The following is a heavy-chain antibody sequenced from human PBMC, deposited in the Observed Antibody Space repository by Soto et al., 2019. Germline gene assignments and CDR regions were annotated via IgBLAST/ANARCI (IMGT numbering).Heavy chain of an antibody. D-gene: IGHD3-3*02. CDR2: IGGGDDI. J-gene: IGHJ3*01. CDR3: AKDSISYNGIYDAFDV. Sequence: VQLLESGGGLVQPGGSLRLSCEASGFTFSNYAMAWVRQTPGEGPEWVSTIGGGDDIFYAESVQGRFIISRDDSRSTRYLQMENLRVEDTAIYFCAKDSISYNGIYDAFDVWGQGTVVTVSS. CDR1: GFTFSNYA. V-gene: IGHV3-23*01.